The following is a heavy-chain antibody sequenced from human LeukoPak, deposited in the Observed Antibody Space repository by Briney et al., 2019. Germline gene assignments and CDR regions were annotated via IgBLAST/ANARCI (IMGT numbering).Heavy chain of an antibody. CDR1: GFTFSSYE. CDR2: ISSSGSTI. CDR3: ARGGMGATNFDY. J-gene: IGHJ4*02. Sequence: PGGSLRLSCAASGFTFSSYEMNWVRQAPGKGLEWVSYISSSGSTIYYADSVKGRFTISRDNAKNSLYLQMNSLRAEDTAVYYCARGGMGATNFDYWGQGTLVTVSS. D-gene: IGHD1-26*01. V-gene: IGHV3-48*03.